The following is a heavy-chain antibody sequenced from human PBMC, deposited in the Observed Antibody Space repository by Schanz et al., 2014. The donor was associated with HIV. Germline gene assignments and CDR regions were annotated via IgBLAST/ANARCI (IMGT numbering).Heavy chain of an antibody. CDR2: IKQDGSEK. CDR1: GFTFSRYW. D-gene: IGHD3-10*01. J-gene: IGHJ2*01. V-gene: IGHV3-7*03. Sequence: EVQLVESGGGLVQPGGSLRLSCAASGFTFSRYWMSWVRQAPGKGLEWVANIKQDGSEKYYVDSVKGRFTISRDNAKNSLYLQMNSLRAEDTALYFCAKSEGSLWFGELPSGFDLWGRGIVVTVSS. CDR3: AKSEGSLWFGELPSGFDL.